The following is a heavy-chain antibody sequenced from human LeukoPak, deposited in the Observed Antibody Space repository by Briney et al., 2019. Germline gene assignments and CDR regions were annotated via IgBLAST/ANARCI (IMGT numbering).Heavy chain of an antibody. CDR3: TRDRVRGSGSLY. V-gene: IGHV3-21*01. D-gene: IGHD3-10*01. J-gene: IGHJ4*02. CDR1: GFTFSSYS. Sequence: GGSLRLSCAASGFTFSSYSMNWVRQAPGKGLEWVSSISSSSSYIYYADSVKGRFTISRDNAKNPLYLQMNSLRAEDTAVYYCTRDRVRGSGSLYWGQGTLVTVSS. CDR2: ISSSSSYI.